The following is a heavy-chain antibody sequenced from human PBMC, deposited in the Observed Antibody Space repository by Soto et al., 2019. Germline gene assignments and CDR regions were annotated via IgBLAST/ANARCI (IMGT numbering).Heavy chain of an antibody. CDR1: GYRFSSYW. Sequence: ESLKISFKGSGYRFSSYWIAWVRQSPGKGLEWMGLIYPGDSDTRYSPPFQGQVTISADKSINTAHLQWSGLKASDTAMYYCARSRIVGASDSFDIWGQGTMVTVS. CDR3: ARSRIVGASDSFDI. J-gene: IGHJ3*02. D-gene: IGHD1-26*01. CDR2: IYPGDSDT. V-gene: IGHV5-51*01.